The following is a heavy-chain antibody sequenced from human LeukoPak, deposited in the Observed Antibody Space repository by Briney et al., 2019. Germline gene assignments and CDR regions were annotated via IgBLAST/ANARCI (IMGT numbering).Heavy chain of an antibody. CDR1: GGSISSYY. CDR3: ARERASSSGIDY. CDR2: IYYSEST. V-gene: IGHV4-59*01. J-gene: IGHJ4*02. Sequence: SETLSLTCTVSGGSISSYYWSWIRQPPGKGLEWIGYIYYSESTNYNPSLKSRVTISVDTSKNQFSLKLSSVTAADTAVYYCARERASSSGIDYWGQGTLVTVSS. D-gene: IGHD6-19*01.